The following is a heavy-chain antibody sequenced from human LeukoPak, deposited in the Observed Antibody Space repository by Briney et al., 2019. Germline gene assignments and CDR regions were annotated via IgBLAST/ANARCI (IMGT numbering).Heavy chain of an antibody. V-gene: IGHV2-5*02. CDR1: GFSLSTSGVG. Sequence: SGPTLVKPTQTLXLTCTFSGFSLSTSGVGVGWLRQPPGKALEWLALIYWDDDKRYRPSLKSRVTITKDTSKNQVVLTMTNMDPVDTAKYYCAHLSKYSSTWSHWGQGTLVTVSS. CDR3: AHLSKYSSTWSH. D-gene: IGHD6-13*01. CDR2: IYWDDDK. J-gene: IGHJ4*02.